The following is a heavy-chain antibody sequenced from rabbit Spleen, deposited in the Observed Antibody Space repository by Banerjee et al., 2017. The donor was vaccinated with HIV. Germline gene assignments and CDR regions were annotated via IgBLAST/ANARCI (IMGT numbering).Heavy chain of an antibody. J-gene: IGHJ4*01. CDR3: ARGGTFSINSGFYFDL. D-gene: IGHD1-1*01. CDR2: INAVTGKA. Sequence: EQLEESGGGLVKPEGSLTLTCKASGVSLNDKDVMCWVRQAPGKGLQWIACINAVTGKAVYATWAKGRFTFSKTSSTTVTLQMTSLTAADTATYFCARGGTFSINSGFYFDLWGQGTLVTVS. CDR1: GVSLNDKDV. V-gene: IGHV1S45*01.